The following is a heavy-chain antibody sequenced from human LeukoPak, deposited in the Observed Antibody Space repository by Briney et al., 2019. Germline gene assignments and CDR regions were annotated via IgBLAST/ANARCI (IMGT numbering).Heavy chain of an antibody. CDR1: GGSISSSNW. CDR2: IYHSGST. V-gene: IGHV4-4*02. CDR3: ARYYSSSRYYAFDI. J-gene: IGHJ3*02. D-gene: IGHD6-13*01. Sequence: SGTLSLTCAVSGGSISSSNWWSWVRQPPGKGLEWIGEIYHSGSTNYNPSLKSRVTISVDKSKNQFSLKLSSVTAADTAVYYCARYYSSSRYYAFDIWGQGTMVTVSS.